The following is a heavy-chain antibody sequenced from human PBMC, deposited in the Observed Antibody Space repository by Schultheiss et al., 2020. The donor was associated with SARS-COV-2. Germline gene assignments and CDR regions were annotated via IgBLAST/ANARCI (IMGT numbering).Heavy chain of an antibody. J-gene: IGHJ6*02. CDR1: GFTFSGSA. CDR3: TREGSSWLNYYYYGMDV. CDR2: IRSKANSYAT. Sequence: GESMKISCAASGFTFSGSAMHWVRQASGKGLEWVGRIRSKANSYATAYAASVKGRFTISRDDSKNTAYLQMNSLKTEDTAVYYCTREGSSWLNYYYYGMDVWGQGTTVTVSS. D-gene: IGHD6-13*01. V-gene: IGHV3-73*01.